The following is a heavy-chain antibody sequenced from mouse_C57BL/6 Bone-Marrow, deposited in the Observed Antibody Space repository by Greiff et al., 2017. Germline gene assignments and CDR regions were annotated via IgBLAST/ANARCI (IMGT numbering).Heavy chain of an antibody. CDR2: LYPRDGST. CDR3: ARDYGSSYWYFDV. D-gene: IGHD1-1*01. CDR1: GYTFTSYD. J-gene: IGHJ1*03. Sequence: QVQLQQSGPELVKPGASVKLSCKASGYTFTSYDINWVKQRPGQGLELIGWLYPRDGSTKDNEKFKGKATLPVDTSSSTAYMELHSLTSEDSAVYFCARDYGSSYWYFDVWGTGTTVTVSS. V-gene: IGHV1-85*01.